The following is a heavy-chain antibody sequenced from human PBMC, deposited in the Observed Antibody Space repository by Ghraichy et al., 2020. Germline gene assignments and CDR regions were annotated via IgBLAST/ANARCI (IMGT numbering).Heavy chain of an antibody. CDR2: ISSSSTSI. CDR1: GFAFARYT. Sequence: GGSLRLSCSASGFAFARYTISWVLQAPGQGLEWVSYISSSSTSIKYADSVKGRFTISRDNAKNSLWLQMHSLRDDDTAMYYCARVGYSGSPLGWGQGTLVTVSS. V-gene: IGHV3-48*02. J-gene: IGHJ4*02. CDR3: ARVGYSGSPLG. D-gene: IGHD1-26*01.